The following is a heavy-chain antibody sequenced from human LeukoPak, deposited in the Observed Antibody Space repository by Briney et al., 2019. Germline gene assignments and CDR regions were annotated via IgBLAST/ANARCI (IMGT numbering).Heavy chain of an antibody. D-gene: IGHD2-15*01. CDR2: INPSGGST. V-gene: IGHV1-46*01. J-gene: IGHJ4*02. CDR3: AREEDCSGGSCYSSSIDY. Sequence: GASVKVSCKASGYTFTSYYMHWVRQAPGQGLEWMGIINPSGGSTSYAQKFQGRVTITRDTSTSTVYMELSSLRSEDTAVYYCAREEDCSGGSCYSSSIDYWGQGTLVTVSS. CDR1: GYTFTSYY.